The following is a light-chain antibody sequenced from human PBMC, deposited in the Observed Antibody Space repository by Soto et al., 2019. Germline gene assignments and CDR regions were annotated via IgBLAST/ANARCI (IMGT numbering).Light chain of an antibody. CDR1: SSDVGGYNY. CDR3: SSFAGTFFV. J-gene: IGLJ1*01. CDR2: EVN. V-gene: IGLV2-8*01. Sequence: QSVLTQPPSASGSPGQSVTIFCTGTSSDVGGYNYVSWYQQHPGKVPKVLISEVNKRPSGVPDRFSGSKSGNTASLTVSGLQADDEADYYCSSFAGTFFVFGTGTKVTV.